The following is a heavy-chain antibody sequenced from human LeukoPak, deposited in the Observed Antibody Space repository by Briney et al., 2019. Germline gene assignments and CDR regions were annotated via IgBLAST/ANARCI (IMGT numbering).Heavy chain of an antibody. CDR3: AKDRDTYYYDSSGYPPLGY. V-gene: IGHV3-30*04. CDR1: GFTFSSYA. CDR2: ISYDGSNK. Sequence: HPGGSLRLSCAASGFTFSSYAMHWVRQAPGKGLEWVAVISYDGSNKYYADSVKGRFTISRDNSKNTLYLQMNSLRAEDTAVYYCAKDRDTYYYDSSGYPPLGYWGQGTLVTVSS. D-gene: IGHD3-22*01. J-gene: IGHJ4*02.